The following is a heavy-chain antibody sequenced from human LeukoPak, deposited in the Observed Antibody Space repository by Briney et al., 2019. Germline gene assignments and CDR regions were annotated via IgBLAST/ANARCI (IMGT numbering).Heavy chain of an antibody. CDR2: ISGSGGGT. Sequence: PGGFLRLSCAVSGITLSNYGMSWVRQAPGKGLEWVAGISGSGGGTNYADSVKGRFTISRDNPKNTLYLQMNSLTVEDTAVYFCAKRGVVIRVILVGFHKEAYYFDSWGQGALVTVSS. D-gene: IGHD3-22*01. V-gene: IGHV3-23*01. CDR1: GITLSNYG. J-gene: IGHJ4*02. CDR3: AKRGVVIRVILVGFHKEAYYFDS.